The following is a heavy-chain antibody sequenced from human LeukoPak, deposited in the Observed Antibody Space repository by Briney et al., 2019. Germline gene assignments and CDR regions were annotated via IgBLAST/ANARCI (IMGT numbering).Heavy chain of an antibody. V-gene: IGHV4-59*01. J-gene: IGHJ5*02. CDR3: ARDSGYYDILTGYSLNWFDP. Sequence: PSETLSLTCTVSGGSISSYYWSWIRQPPGKGLEWIGYIYYSGSTNYNPSLKSRVTISVDTSKNQFSLKLSSVTAADTAVYYCARDSGYYDILTGYSLNWFDPWGQGTLVTVSS. D-gene: IGHD3-9*01. CDR2: IYYSGST. CDR1: GGSISSYY.